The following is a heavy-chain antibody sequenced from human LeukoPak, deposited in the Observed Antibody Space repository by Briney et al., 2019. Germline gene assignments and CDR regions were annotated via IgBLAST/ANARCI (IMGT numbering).Heavy chain of an antibody. D-gene: IGHD2/OR15-2a*01. V-gene: IGHV4-39*01. CDR2: MAYSGTT. J-gene: IGHJ4*02. Sequence: SPTVSPACTVTGASINDNYYCSGWVRQPPWKGLEWIGSMAYSGTTWSHRSLNRPFIITADTSKNQYSLRLTSVTASETAVYCSANRGINSYFNYWGQGTQVTVSS. CDR1: GASINDNYYC. CDR3: ANRGINSYFNY.